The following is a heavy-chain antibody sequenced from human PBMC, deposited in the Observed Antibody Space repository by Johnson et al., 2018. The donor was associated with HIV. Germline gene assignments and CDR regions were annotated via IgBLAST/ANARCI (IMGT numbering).Heavy chain of an antibody. D-gene: IGHD2-8*01. J-gene: IGHJ3*02. CDR1: GFTVSSNY. CDR3: ARDNIVLMVGGAFDI. Sequence: MLLVESGGGLIQPGGSLRLSCAASGFTVSSNYMSWVRQAPGKGLEWVSVIYSGGSTYYADSVKGRFTISRDNAKKSLYLQMNSLRAEDTALYYCARDNIVLMVGGAFDIWGQGTMVTVSS. CDR2: IYSGGST. V-gene: IGHV3-53*01.